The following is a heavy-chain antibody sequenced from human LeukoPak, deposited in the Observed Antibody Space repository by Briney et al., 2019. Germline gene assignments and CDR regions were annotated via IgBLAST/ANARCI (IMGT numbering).Heavy chain of an antibody. CDR2: LYPGDSDT. CDR1: GYSFTSYW. V-gene: IGHV5-51*01. D-gene: IGHD1-26*01. CDR3: TRPGKSGSFYPYFYYYDMDV. Sequence: GESLKISCKCSGYSFTSYWIAWVRQMPGKGLEWMGILYPGDSDTRYSPSFQGLVTMSADKSISTAYLQWGSLRASDTAIYYCTRPGKSGSFYPYFYYYDMDVWGQGTTVTVSS. J-gene: IGHJ6*02.